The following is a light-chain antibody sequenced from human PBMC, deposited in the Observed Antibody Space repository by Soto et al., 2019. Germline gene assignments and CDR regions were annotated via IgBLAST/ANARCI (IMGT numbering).Light chain of an antibody. CDR2: GAS. Sequence: EIGMTQSPGTLSVSPGERATLSCMASQSVGTNLAWYQQKPGQAPRLLIYGASTRATDIPARFSASGSGTEFTLAISSLQSDDFVVYYCHQYDNWPPPITFGQGTRLEIK. J-gene: IGKJ5*01. CDR3: HQYDNWPPPIT. CDR1: QSVGTN. V-gene: IGKV3-15*01.